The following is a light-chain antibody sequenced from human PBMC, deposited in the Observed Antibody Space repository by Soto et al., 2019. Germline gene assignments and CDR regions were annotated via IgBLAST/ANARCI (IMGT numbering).Light chain of an antibody. V-gene: IGLV2-8*01. CDR3: SSYAGSGKWV. CDR2: EVS. CDR1: SSDVGGYNY. Sequence: QSALTQPTSASGSPGQSVTISCTGTSSDVGGYNYVSWYQQHPGKAPKLMIYEVSNRPSGGLDRFSGSKSGNTASLTISGLQAEDEADYYCSSYAGSGKWVFGGGTKLTVL. J-gene: IGLJ3*02.